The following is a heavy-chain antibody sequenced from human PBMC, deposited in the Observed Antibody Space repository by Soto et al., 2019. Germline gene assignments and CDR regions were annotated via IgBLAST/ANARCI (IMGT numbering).Heavy chain of an antibody. V-gene: IGHV3-74*01. J-gene: IGHJ4*02. D-gene: IGHD1-26*01. CDR3: LRDDIGLGIDY. CDR2: INSDGSST. Sequence: GGFLRLSCAASGFTFSSYWMQWVRQAPGKGLVWVLHINSDGSSTPYADSVSVRFTISGNNAKSTLYLQLNSLSAEVSAKYYYLRDDIGLGIDYWGQGTLVSVSS. CDR1: GFTFSSYW.